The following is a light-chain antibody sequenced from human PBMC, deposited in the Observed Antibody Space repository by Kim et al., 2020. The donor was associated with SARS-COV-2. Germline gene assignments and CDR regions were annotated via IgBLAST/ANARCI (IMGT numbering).Light chain of an antibody. V-gene: IGLV3-21*01. CDR2: YDN. CDR3: QVWDTDADDYV. CDR1: GVGGHS. Sequence: APGQKGRITCGGNGVGGHSVHWYQQKPGQAPVLVMYYDNDRPSGIPERFSGSKAATTATLTISRVEAGDEDDYYCQVWDTDADDYVFGGGTKVTVL. J-gene: IGLJ1*01.